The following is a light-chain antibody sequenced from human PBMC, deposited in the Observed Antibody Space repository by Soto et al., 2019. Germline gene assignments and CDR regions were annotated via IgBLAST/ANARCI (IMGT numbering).Light chain of an antibody. V-gene: IGKV3-20*01. CDR3: QQYDSSPRT. CDR1: QSVSTY. CDR2: GAS. J-gene: IGKJ4*01. Sequence: EIVLTQSPGTLSLSPGERATLSCRASQSVSTYLAWYQQKPGQAPRLLIYGASSRTTGIPDRFSGSGSGTDFTITISRLEPEDSAVYYCQQYDSSPRTFGGGTKVEIK.